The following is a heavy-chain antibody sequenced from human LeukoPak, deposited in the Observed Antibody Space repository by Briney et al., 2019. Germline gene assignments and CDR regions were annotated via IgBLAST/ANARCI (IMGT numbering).Heavy chain of an antibody. V-gene: IGHV3-33*01. CDR2: IWYDGSNK. Sequence: GGSLRLSCAASGFTFSSYGMHWVRQALGKGLEWVAVIWYDGSNKYYADSVKGRFTISRDNSKNTLYLQMNSLRAEDTAVYYCARDPPREVYGDYSPFDYWGQGTLVTVSS. J-gene: IGHJ4*02. D-gene: IGHD4-17*01. CDR3: ARDPPREVYGDYSPFDY. CDR1: GFTFSSYG.